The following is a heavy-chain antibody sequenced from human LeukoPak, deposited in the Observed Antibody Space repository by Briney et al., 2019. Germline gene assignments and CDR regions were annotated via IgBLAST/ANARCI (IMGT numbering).Heavy chain of an antibody. CDR2: IWYDGSNK. D-gene: IGHD2-21*02. CDR1: GFTFSSYG. Sequence: GGSLRLSCAASGFTFSSYGMHCVRQAPGKGLEWVAVIWYDGSNKYYADSVKGRFTISRDNSKNTLYLQMNSLRAEDTAVYYCAASCGGDCYSLDYWGQGTLVTVSS. V-gene: IGHV3-33*01. CDR3: AASCGGDCYSLDY. J-gene: IGHJ4*02.